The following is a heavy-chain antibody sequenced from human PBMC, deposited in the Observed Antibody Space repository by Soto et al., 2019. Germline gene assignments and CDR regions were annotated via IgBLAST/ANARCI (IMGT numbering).Heavy chain of an antibody. CDR2: ISGGGGNT. CDR1: GFTFSNYA. V-gene: IGHV3-23*01. J-gene: IGHJ4*02. Sequence: EVQLLESGGGLVQPGGSLRLSCAASGFTFSNYAMSWVRQTPGKGLEWVSTISGGGGNTYYPDSVKGRFTISRDNSKDTVYLQMNSLRAEDTAMYYCAKERRGRGADYWGQGALVTV. CDR3: AKERRGRGADY.